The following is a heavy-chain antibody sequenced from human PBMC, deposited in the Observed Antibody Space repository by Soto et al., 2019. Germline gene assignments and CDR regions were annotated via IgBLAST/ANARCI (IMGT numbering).Heavy chain of an antibody. V-gene: IGHV4-34*01. D-gene: IGHD3-16*01. CDR1: GGSVNSGNYY. J-gene: IGHJ3*02. CDR2: MSHSGGT. Sequence: QVQLQQWGAGLLKPSETLSLTCAVYGGSVNSGNYYWSWIRQPPGKGLEWIGEMSHSGGTHFNPSLKGRVTISVDTSKNPFSLKMSSVTAEDTALYYCARVERGSATTVVDAFDIWGPGTLVTVSS. CDR3: ARVERGSATTVVDAFDI.